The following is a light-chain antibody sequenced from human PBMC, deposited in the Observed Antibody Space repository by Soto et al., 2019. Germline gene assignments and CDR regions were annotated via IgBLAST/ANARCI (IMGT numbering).Light chain of an antibody. CDR1: QSVSSN. CDR3: QQYNNWPHT. CDR2: GAS. V-gene: IGKV3-15*01. J-gene: IGKJ2*01. Sequence: EIVMTQSPATLSVSPGERATLSCWASQSVSSNLAWYQQKPGQAPRLLIYGASTRATGIPARFSGSGSGTEFTLTISSLQSEDFAVYYCQQYNNWPHTFGQGTKLEIK.